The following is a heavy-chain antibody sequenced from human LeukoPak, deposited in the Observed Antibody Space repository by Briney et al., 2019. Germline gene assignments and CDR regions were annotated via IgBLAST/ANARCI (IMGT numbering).Heavy chain of an antibody. CDR3: ARDRGDLDN. Sequence: ASETLSLTCTVSGGSISSGSYFWSWIRQPAGKALEWIGRVYSTGITNYSPSLKSRVTISVDTAKNQFSLKLTSVTAADTAVYYCARDRGDLDNWGQGTLVTLSS. CDR1: GGSISSGSYF. CDR2: VYSTGIT. V-gene: IGHV4-61*02. J-gene: IGHJ4*02.